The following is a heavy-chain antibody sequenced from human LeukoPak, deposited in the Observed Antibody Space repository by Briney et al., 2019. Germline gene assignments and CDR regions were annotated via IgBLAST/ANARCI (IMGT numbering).Heavy chain of an antibody. CDR3: ARGSGDYGEYYFDY. CDR2: ISAYNGNT. V-gene: IGHV1-18*01. CDR1: GYTFTSYG. J-gene: IGHJ4*02. Sequence: ASVTVSCKASGYTFTSYGISWVRQAPGQGLEWMGWISAYNGNTNYAQKLQGRVTMTTDTSTSTAYMELRSLRSDDTAVYYCARGSGDYGEYYFDYWGQGTLVTVSS. D-gene: IGHD4-17*01.